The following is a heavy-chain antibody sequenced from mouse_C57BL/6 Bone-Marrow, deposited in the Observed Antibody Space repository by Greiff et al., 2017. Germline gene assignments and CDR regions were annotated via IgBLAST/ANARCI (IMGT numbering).Heavy chain of an antibody. Sequence: QVQLQQPGAELVKPGASVKLSCKASGYTFTSYWMHWVKQRPGQGLEWIGMIHPNSGSTNYNEKFKSKDTLTVDKSSSTAYMQLSSLTSEDSAVYYCAREDNYYSSRGYFDVWGTGTTVTVSS. D-gene: IGHD1-1*01. CDR1: GYTFTSYW. CDR3: AREDNYYSSRGYFDV. V-gene: IGHV1-64*01. J-gene: IGHJ1*03. CDR2: IHPNSGST.